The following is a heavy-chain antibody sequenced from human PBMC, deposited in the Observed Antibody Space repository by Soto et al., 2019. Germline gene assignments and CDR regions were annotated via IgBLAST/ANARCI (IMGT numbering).Heavy chain of an antibody. J-gene: IGHJ4*02. CDR1: GFTFSSYG. CDR3: ARAPKKAARPSFALY. Sequence: VQLVESGGGVVQPGRSLRLSCAASGFTFSSYGMHWVRQAPGKGLEWVAVIWYDGSNKYYADSVKGRFTISRDNSKNTLYLQMNSLRAEDTAVYYCARAPKKAARPSFALYWGQGTLVTVSS. D-gene: IGHD6-6*01. CDR2: IWYDGSNK. V-gene: IGHV3-33*01.